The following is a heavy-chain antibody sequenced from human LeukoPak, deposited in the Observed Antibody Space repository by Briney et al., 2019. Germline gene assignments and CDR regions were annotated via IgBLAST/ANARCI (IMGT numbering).Heavy chain of an antibody. CDR1: GGTFSSYA. Sequence: SVKVSCRASGGTFSSYAISWVRQAPGQGLEWMGGIILIFGTANYAQKFQGRVTITADESTSTAYMELSSLRSEDTAVYYCARVLLERPNGFDYRGQGTLVTVSS. CDR3: ARVLLERPNGFDY. D-gene: IGHD1-20*01. J-gene: IGHJ4*02. V-gene: IGHV1-69*13. CDR2: IILIFGTA.